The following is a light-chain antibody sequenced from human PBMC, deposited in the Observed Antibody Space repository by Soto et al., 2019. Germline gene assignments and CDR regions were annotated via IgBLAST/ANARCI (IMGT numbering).Light chain of an antibody. J-gene: IGKJ3*01. CDR1: QSISRN. V-gene: IGKV3-15*01. Sequence: EIVMTQSPATLSVSPGDRATLSCRASQSISRNLAWYQQQPGQAPRLLIYGASTRATGIPARFSGSGSGTEFTLTISSLQSEDFAVYYCQQYNNWPPDTFGPGTKVDIK. CDR2: GAS. CDR3: QQYNNWPPDT.